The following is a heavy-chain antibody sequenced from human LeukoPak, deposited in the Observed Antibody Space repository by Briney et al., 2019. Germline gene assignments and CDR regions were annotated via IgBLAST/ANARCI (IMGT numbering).Heavy chain of an antibody. J-gene: IGHJ4*02. D-gene: IGHD3-16*01. Sequence: GGSLRLSCAASGFTFSSYWMSWVRQAPGKGLEWVANIKQDGSEKYYVDSVKGRFTISRDNSKNTLYLQMNSLRAEDTAVYYCAKDGQGLTYYFDCWGQGTLVTVSS. CDR3: AKDGQGLTYYFDC. CDR2: IKQDGSEK. CDR1: GFTFSSYW. V-gene: IGHV3-7*01.